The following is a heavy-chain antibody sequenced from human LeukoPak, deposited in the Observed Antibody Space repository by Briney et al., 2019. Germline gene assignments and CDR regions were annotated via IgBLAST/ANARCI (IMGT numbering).Heavy chain of an antibody. J-gene: IGHJ6*03. CDR3: ARDRVYGSGTYTLDYYYYYMDV. CDR2: IYYSGST. D-gene: IGHD3-10*01. CDR1: GGSISSYY. V-gene: IGHV4-59*01. Sequence: SETLSLTCTVSGGSISSYYWSWIRQPPGKGLEWIGYIYYSGSTNYNPSLKSRVTISVDTSKNQFSLELSSVTAADTAVYYCARDRVYGSGTYTLDYYYYYMDVWGKGTTVTVSS.